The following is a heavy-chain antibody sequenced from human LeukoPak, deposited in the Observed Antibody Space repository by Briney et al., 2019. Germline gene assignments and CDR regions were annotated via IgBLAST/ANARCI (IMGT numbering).Heavy chain of an antibody. CDR1: GFTFSRYA. CDR2: ISGSGGST. CDR3: AKDRSGWYRYWYFDL. Sequence: GGSLRLSYATSGFTFSRYAMSWVRQAPGKGLEWVSAISGSGGSTYYADSVKGRFTISRDNSKNTLYLQMNSLRAEDTAVYYCAKDRSGWYRYWYFDLWGRGTLVTVSS. J-gene: IGHJ2*01. V-gene: IGHV3-23*01. D-gene: IGHD6-19*01.